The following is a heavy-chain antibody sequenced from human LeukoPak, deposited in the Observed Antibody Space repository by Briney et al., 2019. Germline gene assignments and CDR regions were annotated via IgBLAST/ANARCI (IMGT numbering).Heavy chain of an antibody. V-gene: IGHV4-39*01. CDR2: VYSSGST. CDR3: ARRSRSGFFDY. Sequence: SGTLSLTCAVSGGSINSNTYYWGWIRQPPGKGLEWVGSVYSSGSTSYNPSLRSRVAISVDTSKNQFSLRLSSVTAPDTAVYYCARRSRSGFFDYWGQGTLVTVSS. CDR1: GGSINSNTYY. D-gene: IGHD3-10*01. J-gene: IGHJ4*02.